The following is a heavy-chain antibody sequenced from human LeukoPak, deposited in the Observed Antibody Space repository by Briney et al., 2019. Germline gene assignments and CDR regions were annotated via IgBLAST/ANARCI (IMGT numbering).Heavy chain of an antibody. V-gene: IGHV3-30*18. D-gene: IGHD3-22*01. J-gene: IGHJ4*02. CDR1: GFTFSSYG. Sequence: PGRSLRLSCAASGFTFSSYGMHWVRQAPGKGLEWVAVISYDGSNKYYADSVKGRFTISRDNSKNTLYLQMNSLRAEGTAVYYCAKAEVGYYYDSSGYYPPDYWGQGTLVTVSS. CDR2: ISYDGSNK. CDR3: AKAEVGYYYDSSGYYPPDY.